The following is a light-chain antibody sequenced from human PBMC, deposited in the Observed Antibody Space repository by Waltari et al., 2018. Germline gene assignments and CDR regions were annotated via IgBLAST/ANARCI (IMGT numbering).Light chain of an antibody. CDR3: QQYNNWPPWT. Sequence: EVVMMQSPATLSVSPGEGATVSCRASQSVRTNVAWYQQTPGQAPRLLIYGASTRATGIPDRFSGSGSGTEFILTISSLQSEDFAVYYCQQYNNWPPWTFGQGTKVEIK. V-gene: IGKV3-15*01. CDR2: GAS. J-gene: IGKJ1*01. CDR1: QSVRTN.